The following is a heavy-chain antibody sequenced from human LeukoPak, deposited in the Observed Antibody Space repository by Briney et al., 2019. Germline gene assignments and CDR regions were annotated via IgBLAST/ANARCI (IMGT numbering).Heavy chain of an antibody. CDR3: ARDITIRGEESSGYSLFDL. CDR1: EFTFSVYG. D-gene: IGHD3-22*01. Sequence: PGRSLRLSCAASEFTFSVYGMHWVRQAPGKGLEWVAVIWYDGSIKYYSDSVKGRFTISRDNSKNTLFLQMNSLRAEDTAVYYCARDITIRGEESSGYSLFDLWGQGTQVTVSS. CDR2: IWYDGSIK. V-gene: IGHV3-33*01. J-gene: IGHJ5*02.